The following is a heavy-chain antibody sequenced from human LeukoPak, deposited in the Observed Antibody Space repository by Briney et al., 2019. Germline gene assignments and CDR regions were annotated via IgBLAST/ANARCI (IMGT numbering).Heavy chain of an antibody. CDR1: EFTFNSYW. J-gene: IGHJ4*02. D-gene: IGHD3-9*01. V-gene: IGHV3-7*01. CDR3: ARQRGDILTGYYMPRGFDY. Sequence: GGSLRLSCVASEFTFNSYWMSWVRQAPGKGLEWVANIKQDGSEKYYVDSVKGRFTISRDNAKNSLYLQMNSLRAEDTAVYYCARQRGDILTGYYMPRGFDYWGQGTLVTVSS. CDR2: IKQDGSEK.